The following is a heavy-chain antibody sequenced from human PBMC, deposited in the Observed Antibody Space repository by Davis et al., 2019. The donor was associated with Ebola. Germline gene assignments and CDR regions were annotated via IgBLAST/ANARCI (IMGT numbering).Heavy chain of an antibody. CDR1: GYYFTSYW. D-gene: IGHD3/OR15-3a*01. CDR2: IDPSDSNT. J-gene: IGHJ4*02. Sequence: GESLKISCKGSGYYFTSYWISWVRQMPGRGLEWMGRIDPSDSNTNYSPSFQGHVTISVDKSINTVYLQWSSLKASDTAMYYCSGFGLEWGQGTLVTVSS. V-gene: IGHV5-10-1*01. CDR3: SGFGLE.